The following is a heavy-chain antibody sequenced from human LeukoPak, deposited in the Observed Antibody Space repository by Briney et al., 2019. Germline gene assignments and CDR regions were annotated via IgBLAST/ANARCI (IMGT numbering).Heavy chain of an antibody. Sequence: QHGGSQRLSCAASGFTFSSYAMSWVRQAPGKGLEWVSAISGSGGSTYYADSVKGRFTISRDNSKNTLYLQIYSLRAEDTAVYYCAKDFFTLGRGYYFDYWGQGTLVTVSS. CDR3: AKDFFTLGRGYYFDY. J-gene: IGHJ4*02. CDR1: GFTFSSYA. V-gene: IGHV3-23*01. CDR2: ISGSGGST. D-gene: IGHD3-10*01.